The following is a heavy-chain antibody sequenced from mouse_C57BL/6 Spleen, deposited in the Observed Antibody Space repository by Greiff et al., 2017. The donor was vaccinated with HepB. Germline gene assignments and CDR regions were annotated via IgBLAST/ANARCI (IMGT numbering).Heavy chain of an antibody. D-gene: IGHD1-1*01. CDR2: IDPSDSYT. Sequence: QVQLQQPGAELVKPGASVKLSCKASGYTFTSYWMQWVKQRPGQGLEWIGEIDPSDSYTNYNQKFKGKATLTVDTSSSTAYMQLSSLTSEDSAVYYCARSGSYGSSSYYAMDYWGQGTSVTVSS. CDR1: GYTFTSYW. CDR3: ARSGSYGSSSYYAMDY. J-gene: IGHJ4*01. V-gene: IGHV1-50*01.